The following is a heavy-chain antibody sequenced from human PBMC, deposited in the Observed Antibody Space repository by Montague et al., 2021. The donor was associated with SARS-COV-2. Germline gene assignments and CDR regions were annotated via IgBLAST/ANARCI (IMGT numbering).Heavy chain of an antibody. CDR1: EFTFSSHW. V-gene: IGHV3-7*01. D-gene: IGHD3-22*01. CDR2: INPDGSER. J-gene: IGHJ4*03. CDR3: AREGYYYEGYFDN. Sequence: SLRLSCATSEFTFSSHWMSWVRQAPGKGLEWVANINPDGSERYYVDSVKGRFTISRDNAQNSLYLQMNSLRAEDTAVYYCAREGYYYEGYFDNWGQGTTVVVS.